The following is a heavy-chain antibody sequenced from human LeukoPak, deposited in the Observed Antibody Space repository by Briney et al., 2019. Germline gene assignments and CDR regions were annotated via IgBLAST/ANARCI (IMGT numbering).Heavy chain of an antibody. D-gene: IGHD5-24*01. V-gene: IGHV1-69*05. CDR3: AKAQEMATTTGIFDY. J-gene: IGHJ4*02. CDR1: RGTFSNFA. CDR2: IIPIFGTP. Sequence: SVKVSCKASRGTFSNFAISWVRQAPGQGLEWMGGIIPIFGTPNYAQKFQGRVTITTDESTSTAYMDLSSLRAEDTAVYYCAKAQEMATTTGIFDYWGQGTLVTVSS.